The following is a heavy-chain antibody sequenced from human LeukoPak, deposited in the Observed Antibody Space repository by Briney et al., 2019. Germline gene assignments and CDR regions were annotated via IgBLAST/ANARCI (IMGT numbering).Heavy chain of an antibody. D-gene: IGHD3-3*01. J-gene: IGHJ6*02. V-gene: IGHV4-34*01. Sequence: SETLSLTCAVYGGSFSGYYWSWIRQPPGKGLEWIGEINHSGSTNYNPSLKSRVTISVDTSKNQFSLKLSSVTAADTAVYYCASRPRRIDFWSGYSSYYYYGMDVCGQGTTVTVSS. CDR3: ASRPRRIDFWSGYSSYYYYGMDV. CDR2: INHSGST. CDR1: GGSFSGYY.